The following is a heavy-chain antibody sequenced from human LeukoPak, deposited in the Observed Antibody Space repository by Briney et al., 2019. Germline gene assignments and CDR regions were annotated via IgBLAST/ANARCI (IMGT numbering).Heavy chain of an antibody. CDR1: GFTFSSYA. D-gene: IGHD3-16*01. CDR2: ILYDGSNK. Sequence: GGSLRLSCAASGFTFSSYAMHWVRQAPGKGLEWVAVILYDGSNKYYADSVKGRFTISRDNSKNALYLQMNSLRAEDTAVYYCAKVTGGDMITYGGLDYWGQGTLVTVSS. V-gene: IGHV3-30-3*01. CDR3: AKVTGGDMITYGGLDY. J-gene: IGHJ4*02.